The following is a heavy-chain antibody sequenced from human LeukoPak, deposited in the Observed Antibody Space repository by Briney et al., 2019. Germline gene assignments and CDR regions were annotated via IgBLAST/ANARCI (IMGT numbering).Heavy chain of an antibody. D-gene: IGHD3-9*01. Sequence: GGSLRPSCAASGFTVSSNYMSWVRQAPGKGLEWVSVIYRGGSTYYADSVKGRCTISRDNSKNTLYLQMNSLRAEDTAVYYCARDTRYFDWLLTSYGMDVWGQGSTVTVSS. CDR2: IYRGGST. CDR3: ARDTRYFDWLLTSYGMDV. V-gene: IGHV3-53*01. J-gene: IGHJ6*02. CDR1: GFTVSSNY.